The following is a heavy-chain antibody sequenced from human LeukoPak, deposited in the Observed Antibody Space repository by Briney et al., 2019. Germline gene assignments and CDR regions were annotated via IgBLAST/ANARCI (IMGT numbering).Heavy chain of an antibody. V-gene: IGHV3-21*01. J-gene: IGHJ4*02. Sequence: GGSLRLSCAASGVSFSSFTMNWVRQAPGKGLEWVSSISSDSTYIYYADSVKGRFTISRDNAKNSLYLQMNSLRVEDTAMYYCAKVAKYYYGSETYYFFEHWGQGTPVTASS. CDR1: GVSFSSFT. D-gene: IGHD3-10*01. CDR2: ISSDSTYI. CDR3: AKVAKYYYGSETYYFFEH.